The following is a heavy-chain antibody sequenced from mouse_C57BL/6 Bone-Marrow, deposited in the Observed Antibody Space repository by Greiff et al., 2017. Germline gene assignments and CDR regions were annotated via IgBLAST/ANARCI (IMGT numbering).Heavy chain of an antibody. Sequence: EVMLVESGGGLVKPGGFLKLSCAASGFTFSDYGMHWVRQAPEKGLEWVAYISSGSSTIYYADTVKGRFTISRDNAKNTLFLQMTSLRSEDTAMYYCARDWDWYFDVWGTGTTVTVSS. J-gene: IGHJ1*03. CDR1: GFTFSDYG. CDR3: ARDWDWYFDV. V-gene: IGHV5-17*01. CDR2: ISSGSSTI. D-gene: IGHD4-1*01.